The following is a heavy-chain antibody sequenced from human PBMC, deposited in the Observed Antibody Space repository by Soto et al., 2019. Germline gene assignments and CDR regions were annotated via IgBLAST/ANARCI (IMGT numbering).Heavy chain of an antibody. CDR1: GGSISSYY. J-gene: IGHJ6*03. CDR3: ARTLTTVNYYYYMDV. V-gene: IGHV4-59*01. D-gene: IGHD4-4*01. Sequence: TLSLTCTVSGGSISSYYWSWIRQPPGKGLEWIGYIYYSGSTNYNPSLKSRVTVSVDTSKNQFSLKLSSVTAADTAVYYCARTLTTVNYYYYMDVWGKGTTVTVSS. CDR2: IYYSGST.